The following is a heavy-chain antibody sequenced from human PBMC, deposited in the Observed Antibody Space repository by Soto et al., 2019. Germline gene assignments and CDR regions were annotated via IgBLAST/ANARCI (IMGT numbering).Heavy chain of an antibody. V-gene: IGHV4-30-4*01. CDR1: GGSISSGDYY. J-gene: IGHJ4*02. Sequence: SEPLSLTCTVSGGSISSGDYYWSWIRHPPGKGLEWIGYIYYSGSTYYNPSLKSRVTISVDTSKNQFSLKLSSVTAADTAVYYCARGNSSGWYVDYWGQGTMVTVSS. CDR2: IYYSGST. CDR3: ARGNSSGWYVDY. D-gene: IGHD6-19*01.